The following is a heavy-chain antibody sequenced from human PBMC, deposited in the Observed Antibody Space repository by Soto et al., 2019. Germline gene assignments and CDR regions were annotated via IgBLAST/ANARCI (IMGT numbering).Heavy chain of an antibody. Sequence: QIILKESGPSLVKPTHTLTLTCTFSGFSLTNTGVTVGWIRQPPGKALEWLALVYWHDDKRYNPSLRNRLTIAKDTSKHRVVLTLANVGPVDTATYYCAHSHFAILSCLFDSWGRGTLVTVSS. V-gene: IGHV2-5*01. J-gene: IGHJ5*01. CDR3: AHSHFAILSCLFDS. D-gene: IGHD3-3*01. CDR2: VYWHDDK. CDR1: GFSLTNTGVT.